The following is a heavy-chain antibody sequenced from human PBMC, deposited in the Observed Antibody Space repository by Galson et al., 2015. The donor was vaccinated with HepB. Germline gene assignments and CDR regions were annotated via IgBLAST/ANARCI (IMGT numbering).Heavy chain of an antibody. J-gene: IGHJ6*02. Sequence: SLRLSCAASGFTFNSYAMNWVRQAPGKGLEWVAVISYDGSNKYYADSVKGRFTISRDNSKNTLYLQMNSLRAEDTAVYYCARDPNLYCSSTSCYGGVDVWGQGTTVTVSS. CDR2: ISYDGSNK. CDR3: ARDPNLYCSSTSCYGGVDV. D-gene: IGHD2-2*01. V-gene: IGHV3-30-3*01. CDR1: GFTFNSYA.